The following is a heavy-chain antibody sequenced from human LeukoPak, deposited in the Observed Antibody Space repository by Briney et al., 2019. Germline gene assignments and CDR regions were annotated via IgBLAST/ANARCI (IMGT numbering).Heavy chain of an antibody. V-gene: IGHV4-30-4*01. Sequence: SETLSLTRTVSGGSISSGDYYWSWIRQPPGKGLEWIGYIYYSGSTYYNPSLKSRVTISVDTSKNQFSLKLSSVTAAGTAVYYCARALGFGESTDAFDSWGQGTMVTVSS. J-gene: IGHJ3*02. D-gene: IGHD3-10*01. CDR1: GGSISSGDYY. CDR2: IYYSGST. CDR3: ARALGFGESTDAFDS.